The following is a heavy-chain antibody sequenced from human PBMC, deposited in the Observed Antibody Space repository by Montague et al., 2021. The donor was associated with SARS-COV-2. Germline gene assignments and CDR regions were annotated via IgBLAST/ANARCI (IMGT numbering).Heavy chain of an antibody. CDR1: GFTFGSYA. CDR2: ISWSSGSI. Sequence: SLRLSCAASGFTFGSYAMNWVRQVPGKGLEWVSAISWSSGSIDYADSVKGRFTISRDNSKNSLYLQMNRLRAEDTAVYYCAKDATPTTLWFGELTGSYFDSWGQGILVTVSS. CDR3: AKDATPTTLWFGELTGSYFDS. V-gene: IGHV3-9*01. J-gene: IGHJ4*02. D-gene: IGHD3-10*01.